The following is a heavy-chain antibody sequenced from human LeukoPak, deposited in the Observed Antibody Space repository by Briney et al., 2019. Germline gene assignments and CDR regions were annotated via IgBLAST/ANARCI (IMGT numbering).Heavy chain of an antibody. CDR3: AKGEGATKSSCSDY. J-gene: IGHJ4*02. CDR1: GFTFSNYG. CDR2: ISYDGSNK. D-gene: IGHD1-26*01. Sequence: GGSLRLSCAASGFTFSNYGMHWVRQAPGKGLEWVAVISYDGSNKYYADSVKGRFTISRDNSKNTLYLQMNSLRAEDTAVYYCAKGEGATKSSCSDYWGQGTLVTVSS. V-gene: IGHV3-30*18.